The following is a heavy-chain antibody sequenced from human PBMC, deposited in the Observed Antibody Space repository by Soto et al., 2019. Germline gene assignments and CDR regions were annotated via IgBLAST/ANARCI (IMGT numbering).Heavy chain of an antibody. Sequence: SETLSLTCTVSGGSISSSSYYWDWIRQPPGKGLEWIGSIYYSGSTYYNPSLKSRVTISVDTSKNQFSLKLSSVTAADTAVYYCARFSYGSGRLFDYWGQGTLVTVSS. CDR2: IYYSGST. V-gene: IGHV4-39*01. J-gene: IGHJ4*02. D-gene: IGHD3-10*01. CDR1: GGSISSSSYY. CDR3: ARFSYGSGRLFDY.